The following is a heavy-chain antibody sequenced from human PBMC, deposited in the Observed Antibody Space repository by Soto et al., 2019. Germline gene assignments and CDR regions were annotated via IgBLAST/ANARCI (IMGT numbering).Heavy chain of an antibody. CDR1: GGTFSSYA. V-gene: IGHV1-69*13. CDR3: ARDRCSGGSCYSWFDP. D-gene: IGHD2-15*01. CDR2: IIPIFGTA. Sequence: GASVKVSCKASGGTFSSYAISWVRQAPGQGLEWMGGIIPIFGTANYAQKFQGRVTITADESTSTAYMELSSLRSEDTAVYYCARDRCSGGSCYSWFDPWGQGTLVTVSS. J-gene: IGHJ5*02.